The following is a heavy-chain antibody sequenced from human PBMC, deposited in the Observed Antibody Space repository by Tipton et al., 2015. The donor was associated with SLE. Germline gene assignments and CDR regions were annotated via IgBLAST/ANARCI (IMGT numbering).Heavy chain of an antibody. V-gene: IGHV4-4*07. CDR3: ARQFGIMGTMDFFDY. Sequence: TLSLTCNVSGVSISSSYWSWIRQPAGKGLEWIGRIYTSGATDDNPSLKSRVTMSVDMSKNQIFLKMTSVTAADSAVYFCARQFGIMGTMDFFDYWGQGTLVTVSS. J-gene: IGHJ4*02. CDR1: GVSISSSY. D-gene: IGHD1-26*01. CDR2: IYTSGAT.